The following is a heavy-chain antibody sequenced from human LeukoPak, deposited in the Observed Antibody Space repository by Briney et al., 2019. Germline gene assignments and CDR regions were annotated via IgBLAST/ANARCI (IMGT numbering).Heavy chain of an antibody. CDR2: INAGNGNT. J-gene: IGHJ4*02. Sequence: ASVKVSCKASGYTFTSHAMHWVRQAPGQRLEWMGWINAGNGNTKYSQKFQGRVTITRDTSASTAYMELSSLRSEDTAVYYCARDPGYSYGLYYFDYWGQGTLVTVSS. CDR3: ARDPGYSYGLYYFDY. CDR1: GYTFTSHA. D-gene: IGHD5-18*01. V-gene: IGHV1-3*01.